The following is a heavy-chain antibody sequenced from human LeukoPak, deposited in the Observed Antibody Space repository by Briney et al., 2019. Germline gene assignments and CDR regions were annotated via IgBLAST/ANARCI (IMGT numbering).Heavy chain of an antibody. D-gene: IGHD2-15*01. J-gene: IGHJ4*02. CDR3: ARGSLSNFDY. CDR1: GFTFSSYG. Sequence: GGSLRLSCAASGFTFSSYGMHWVRQPPGRGLEWVSSISSSSSYIYYADSLKGRFTISRDNAKNSLYLQMNSLRPEDTAVYYCARGSLSNFDYWGQGTLVTVSS. V-gene: IGHV3-21*01. CDR2: ISSSSSYI.